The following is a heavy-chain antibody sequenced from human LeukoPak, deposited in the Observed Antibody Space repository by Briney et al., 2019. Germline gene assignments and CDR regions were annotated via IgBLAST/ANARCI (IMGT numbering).Heavy chain of an antibody. CDR1: GGTFSSYA. V-gene: IGHV1-69*13. J-gene: IGHJ5*02. CDR3: ARDREAAESDP. Sequence: ASVKVSCRASGGTFSSYAISWVRQAPGQGLEWMGGIIPIFGTANYAQKFQGRVTITADESTSTAYMELSSLRSEDTAVYYCARDREAAESDPWGQGTLVTVSS. CDR2: IIPIFGTA. D-gene: IGHD6-13*01.